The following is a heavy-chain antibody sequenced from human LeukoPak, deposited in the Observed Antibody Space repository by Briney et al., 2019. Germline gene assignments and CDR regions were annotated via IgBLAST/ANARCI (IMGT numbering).Heavy chain of an antibody. J-gene: IGHJ4*02. CDR1: GLTFSSYA. V-gene: IGHV3-23*01. CDR2: ISGSGGGT. Sequence: GGSLRLSCAASGLTFSSYAMSWVRQAPGKGLERVSAISGSGGGTYYADSVKGRFTISRDNSKNTLYLQMNSLRAEDTAVYYCAKAEGITMIVVVITPFDYWGQGTLVTVSS. D-gene: IGHD3-22*01. CDR3: AKAEGITMIVVVITPFDY.